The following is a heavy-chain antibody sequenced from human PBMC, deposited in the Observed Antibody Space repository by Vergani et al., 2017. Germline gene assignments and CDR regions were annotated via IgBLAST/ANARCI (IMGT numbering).Heavy chain of an antibody. Sequence: QVQLVQSGAEVKKPGSSVKVSCKASGGTFSSYAISWVRQAPGQGLEWMGWINPNSGGTNYAQKFQGRVTMTRDTSISTAYMELSRLRSDDTAVYYCATGFTMVRGVIPPADYWGQGTLVTVSS. J-gene: IGHJ4*02. D-gene: IGHD3-10*01. CDR2: INPNSGGT. CDR1: GGTFSSYA. CDR3: ATGFTMVRGVIPPADY. V-gene: IGHV1-2*02.